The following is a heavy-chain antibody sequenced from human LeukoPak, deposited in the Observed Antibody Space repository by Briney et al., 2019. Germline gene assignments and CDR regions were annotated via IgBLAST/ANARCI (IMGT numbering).Heavy chain of an antibody. CDR1: GGSISSGSYY. D-gene: IGHD3-3*01. V-gene: IGHV4-61*02. CDR2: IYTSGST. CDR3: ARARITIFGVVFDY. Sequence: SETLSLTCTVSGGSISSGSYYWSWIRQPAGKGLEWIGRIYTSGSTNYNPSLKSRVTISVDTSKNQFSLKLSSVTAADTAVYYCARARITIFGVVFDYWGRGTLVTVSS. J-gene: IGHJ4*02.